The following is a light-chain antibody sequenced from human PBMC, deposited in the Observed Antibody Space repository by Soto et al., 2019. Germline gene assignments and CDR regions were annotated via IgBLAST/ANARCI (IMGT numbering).Light chain of an antibody. V-gene: IGLV2-14*01. CDR2: DVS. CDR1: SSDVGGYDY. Sequence: QSALTQPASVSGSPGQSIAISCTGTSSDVGGYDYVSWYQQHPGKAPKLMIYDVSNRPSGVSNRFSGSKSDNTASLTISGLQAEDEADYYCSSYTNSNTYVSGTGTKVTVL. J-gene: IGLJ1*01. CDR3: SSYTNSNTYV.